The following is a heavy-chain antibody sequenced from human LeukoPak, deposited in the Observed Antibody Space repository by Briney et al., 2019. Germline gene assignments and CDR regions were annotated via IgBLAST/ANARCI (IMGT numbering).Heavy chain of an antibody. D-gene: IGHD3-10*01. Sequence: ASVKVSCKASGGTFISYTISWVRQAPGQGLEWMGWINPNSGGTNYAQKFQGRVTMTRDTSISTAYMELSRLRSDDTAVYYCAREGGYYYGSGSPLRYYYMDVWGKGTTVTVSS. V-gene: IGHV1-2*02. CDR2: INPNSGGT. J-gene: IGHJ6*03. CDR3: AREGGYYYGSGSPLRYYYMDV. CDR1: GGTFISYT.